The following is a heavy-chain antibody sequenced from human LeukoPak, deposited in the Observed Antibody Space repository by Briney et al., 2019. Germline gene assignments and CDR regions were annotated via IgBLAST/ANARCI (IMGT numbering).Heavy chain of an antibody. Sequence: GGSLTLCCAGSGFIFGNTGMHWVRQAAGKGLVWVSLINNDGSTTNYADSVKGRFTISRDIAQNTVYLQMNSLRAEDTAVYYCAIGGTYGSGSWGQGTLVTVSS. D-gene: IGHD3-10*01. CDR3: AIGGTYGSGS. J-gene: IGHJ4*02. CDR2: INNDGSTT. CDR1: GFIFGNTG. V-gene: IGHV3-74*01.